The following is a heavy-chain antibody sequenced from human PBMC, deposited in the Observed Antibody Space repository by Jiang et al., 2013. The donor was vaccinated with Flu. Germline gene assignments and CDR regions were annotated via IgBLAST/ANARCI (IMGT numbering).Heavy chain of an antibody. Sequence: GPGLVKPSETLSLTCTVSGGSISSSSYYWGWIRQPPGKGLEWIGSIYYSGSTYYNPSLKSRVTISVDTSKNQFSLKLSSVTAADTAVYYCARAPSGGRHLRIAAAARDAFDIWGQGTMVTVSS. CDR3: ARAPSGGRHLRIAAAARDAFDI. V-gene: IGHV4-39*07. J-gene: IGHJ3*02. CDR2: IYYSGST. CDR1: GGSISSSSYY. D-gene: IGHD6-13*01.